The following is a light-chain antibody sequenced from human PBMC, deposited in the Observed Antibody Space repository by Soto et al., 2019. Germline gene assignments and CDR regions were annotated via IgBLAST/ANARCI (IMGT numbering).Light chain of an antibody. Sequence: QSVLTQPPSASGTPGQRVTISCSGSSSNIGTNPVNWYQQLPGTAPKLLIYTNYQRPSGVPDRFSGSKSGTSASLAISGLQSEDEADYYCVAWDDSLNGHVFGTGTKVTVL. CDR3: VAWDDSLNGHV. CDR1: SSNIGTNP. CDR2: TNY. V-gene: IGLV1-44*01. J-gene: IGLJ1*01.